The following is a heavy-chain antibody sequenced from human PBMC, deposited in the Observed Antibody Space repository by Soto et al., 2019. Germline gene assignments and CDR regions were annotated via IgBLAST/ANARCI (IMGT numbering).Heavy chain of an antibody. D-gene: IGHD3-22*01. CDR1: GGSISSYY. V-gene: IGHV4-59*08. CDR3: ARGSYYGDSSGYYPY. CDR2: IYYSGST. Sequence: SETLSLTCTVSGGSISSYYWSWIRQPPGKGLEWIGYIYYSGSTNYNPSLKSRVTISVDTSKNQFSLKLSSVTAADTAVYYCARGSYYGDSSGYYPYWGQGTLVTVSS. J-gene: IGHJ4*02.